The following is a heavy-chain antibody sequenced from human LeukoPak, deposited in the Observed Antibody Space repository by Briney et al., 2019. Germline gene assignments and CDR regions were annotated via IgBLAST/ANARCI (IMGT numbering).Heavy chain of an antibody. CDR3: ARECRGIAVAVNYYCYGMDV. D-gene: IGHD6-19*01. CDR2: ISYDGSNK. V-gene: IGHV3-30*04. J-gene: IGHJ6*02. CDR1: GFTFSSYA. Sequence: PGGSLRLSCAASGFTFSSYAMHWVRQAPGKGLEWVAVISYDGSNKYYADSVKGRFTISRDNSKNTLYLQMNSLRAEDTAVYYCARECRGIAVAVNYYCYGMDVWGQGTTVTVSS.